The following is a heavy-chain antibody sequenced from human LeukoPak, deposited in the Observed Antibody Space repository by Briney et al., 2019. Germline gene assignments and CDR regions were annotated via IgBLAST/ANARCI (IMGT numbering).Heavy chain of an antibody. J-gene: IGHJ6*02. D-gene: IGHD3-3*01. Sequence: SLKVSCKASGGTFSSYAISWVRHAPGQGLEWMGRIIPIFGIANYAQKFQGRVTITADKSTSTAYMELSSLRSEDTAVYYCAGPFGVVSPEDYYGMDVWGQGTTVTVSS. CDR3: AGPFGVVSPEDYYGMDV. V-gene: IGHV1-69*04. CDR2: IIPIFGIA. CDR1: GGTFSSYA.